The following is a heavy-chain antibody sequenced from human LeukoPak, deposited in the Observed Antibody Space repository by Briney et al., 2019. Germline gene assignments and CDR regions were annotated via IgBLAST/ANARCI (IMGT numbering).Heavy chain of an antibody. D-gene: IGHD3-22*01. CDR2: IRYDGSNK. V-gene: IGHV3-30*02. CDR3: ARENEGDDSSGYYSIWFDP. Sequence: GGSLRLSCAASGFTFSSYGMHWVRQAPGKGLEWVAFIRYDGSNKYYADSVKGRFTISRDNSKNTLYLQMNSLRAEDTAVYYCARENEGDDSSGYYSIWFDPWGQGTLVTVSS. CDR1: GFTFSSYG. J-gene: IGHJ5*02.